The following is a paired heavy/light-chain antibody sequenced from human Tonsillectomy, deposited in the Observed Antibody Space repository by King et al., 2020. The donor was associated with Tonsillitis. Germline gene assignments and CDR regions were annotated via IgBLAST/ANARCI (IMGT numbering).Light chain of an antibody. CDR2: EVR. V-gene: IGLV2-23*02. CDR1: SSDVGSYNL. Sequence: QSALTQPASVSGSPGQSITISCIGTSSDVGSYNLVSWYQQHPGKAPKVLIYEVRKRPSGVSTRFSGSKSGNTASLTISGLQAEDEADYYCCSYTGSLWVFGGGTKLTVL. CDR3: CSYTGSLWV. J-gene: IGLJ3*02.
Heavy chain of an antibody. CDR3: ASDLGRESGY. J-gene: IGHJ4*02. V-gene: IGHV3-11*01. D-gene: IGHD7-27*01. CDR2: ISRTGSPK. CDR1: GFTFSDSY. Sequence: QVQLVESGGDLVKPGGSLILSCAASGFTFSDSYMSWIRQAPGKGLEWLSYISRTGSPKYYADSVKGRFTISRDNAKSSLYLQMNSLRAEDTAVYYCASDLGRESGYWGQGTLVTVSS.